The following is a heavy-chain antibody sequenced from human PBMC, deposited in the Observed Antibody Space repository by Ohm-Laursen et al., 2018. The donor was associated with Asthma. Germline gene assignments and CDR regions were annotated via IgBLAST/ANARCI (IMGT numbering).Heavy chain of an antibody. CDR2: ISTASTFI. D-gene: IGHD1-26*01. V-gene: IGHV3-21*01. CDR3: ARIGPEWELPGREYSLHH. J-gene: IGHJ1*01. CDR1: GYTFSRYS. Sequence: SLRLSCAASGYTFSRYSIHWVRQVPGKGLEWVASISTASTFIYYADSVRGQFATSRDNVKNSVYLQMNSLRAEDTALYYCARIGPEWELPGREYSLHHWGQGTQVTVSS.